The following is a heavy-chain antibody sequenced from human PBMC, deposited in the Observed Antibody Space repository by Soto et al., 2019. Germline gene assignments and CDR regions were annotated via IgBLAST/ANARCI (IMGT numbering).Heavy chain of an antibody. V-gene: IGHV4-59*08. J-gene: IGHJ3*02. CDR2: IYYSGST. D-gene: IGHD4-17*01. CDR1: GGSISSYY. CDR3: ARHKVTTKDNAFDI. Sequence: QVQLQESGPGLVKPSETLSLTCTVSGGSISSYYWSWIRQPPGKGLEWIGYIYYSGSTNYNPSLTSRVTISVDTSKNHFALKLSSVTATDTAVYYCARHKVTTKDNAFDIWGQGTMVTVSS.